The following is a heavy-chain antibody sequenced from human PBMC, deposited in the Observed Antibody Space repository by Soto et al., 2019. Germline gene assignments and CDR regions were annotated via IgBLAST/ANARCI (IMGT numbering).Heavy chain of an antibody. CDR1: GGSLYTGGFY. CDR2: IYYTGST. V-gene: IGHV4-31*03. J-gene: IGHJ4*02. Sequence: QVQLQESGPRLVKPSQTLSLPCTVSGGSLYTGGFYWSWIRQLPGKVLEWLGYIYYTGSTQYTPSLTSRLTISTDTSYNQFSLRLTSVTAADTAVDYCATSLVTSRTRVDSWGQGTMVTVSS. D-gene: IGHD1-26*01. CDR3: ATSLVTSRTRVDS.